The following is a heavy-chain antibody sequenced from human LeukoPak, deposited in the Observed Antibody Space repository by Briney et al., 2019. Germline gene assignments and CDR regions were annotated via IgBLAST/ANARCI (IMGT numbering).Heavy chain of an antibody. D-gene: IGHD1-26*01. J-gene: IGHJ4*02. CDR1: GFTFSSYW. CDR2: INSDGSST. CDR3: ARDGEIVGARFDY. Sequence: GGSLRLSCAASGFTFSSYWMHWVRQAPGKGLVWVSRINSDGSSTSYADSVKGRFTISRDNAQKSLYLQMDSLRAEDTAFYFCARDGEIVGARFDYWGQGTLVTVSS. V-gene: IGHV3-74*01.